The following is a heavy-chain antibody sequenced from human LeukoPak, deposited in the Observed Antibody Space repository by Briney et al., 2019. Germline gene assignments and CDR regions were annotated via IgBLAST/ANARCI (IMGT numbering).Heavy chain of an antibody. CDR3: ARSYNWNYANGQGFDY. CDR1: GGSISSSNW. D-gene: IGHD1-7*01. Sequence: SETLSLTCTVSGGSISSSNWWSWVRQPPGKGLEWIGEIYHSGSTNYNPSLKSRVTISVDTSKNQFSLKLSSVTAADTAVYYCARSYNWNYANGQGFDYWGQGTLVTVSS. J-gene: IGHJ4*02. V-gene: IGHV4-4*02. CDR2: IYHSGST.